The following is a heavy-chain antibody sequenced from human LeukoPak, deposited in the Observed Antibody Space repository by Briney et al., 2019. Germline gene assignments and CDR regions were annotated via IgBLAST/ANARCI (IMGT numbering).Heavy chain of an antibody. CDR2: INPSGGST. Sequence: ASVKVSCKASGYTFTSYYMHWVRQAPGQGLEWMGIINPSGGSTSYAQKFQGRVTMTRDTSTSTVYMELSSLRSEDTAVYYCARVRFSNDILTGYGAFDIWGQGTMVTVSS. D-gene: IGHD3-9*01. J-gene: IGHJ3*02. CDR3: ARVRFSNDILTGYGAFDI. V-gene: IGHV1-46*01. CDR1: GYTFTSYY.